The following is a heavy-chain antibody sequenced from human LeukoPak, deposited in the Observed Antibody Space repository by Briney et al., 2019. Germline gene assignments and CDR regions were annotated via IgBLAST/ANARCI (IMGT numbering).Heavy chain of an antibody. CDR2: IYYSGST. CDR3: AITPLLGYCSSTSCYYWFDP. D-gene: IGHD2-2*01. CDR1: GGSISSSSYY. Sequence: PSETLSLTCTVSGGSISSSSYYWGWIRQPPGKGLEWIGSIYYSGSTYYNPSLMSRVTISLDTSKNHFSLNLSSVTAADTAVYYCAITPLLGYCSSTSCYYWFDPWGQGTLVTVSS. J-gene: IGHJ5*02. V-gene: IGHV4-39*07.